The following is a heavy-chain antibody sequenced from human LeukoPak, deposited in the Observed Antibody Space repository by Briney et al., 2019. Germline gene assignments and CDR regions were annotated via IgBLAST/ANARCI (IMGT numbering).Heavy chain of an antibody. Sequence: PSETLSLTCTVSGGSISSYYWSWIRQPPVKGLEWIGYIYYSGSTNYNPSLKSRVTISVDTSKNQFSLKLSSVTAADTAVYYCARYGSGSADYFDYWGQGTLVTVSS. CDR1: GGSISSYY. V-gene: IGHV4-59*08. CDR3: ARYGSGSADYFDY. CDR2: IYYSGST. J-gene: IGHJ4*02. D-gene: IGHD3-10*01.